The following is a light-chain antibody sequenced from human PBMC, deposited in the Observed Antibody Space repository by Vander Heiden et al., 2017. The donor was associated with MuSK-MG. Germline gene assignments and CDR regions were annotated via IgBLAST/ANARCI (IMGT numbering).Light chain of an antibody. V-gene: IGKV1-5*03. Sequence: DIQMTQSPSTLSASVGDRVTITCRASQSISSWLAWYQQKPGKAPKLLIYKASSLESGVPSRFSGRGSGTEFTLTISSLQPDDFATYYCQRYNSYVWTFGQGTKVEIK. CDR1: QSISSW. J-gene: IGKJ1*01. CDR2: KAS. CDR3: QRYNSYVWT.